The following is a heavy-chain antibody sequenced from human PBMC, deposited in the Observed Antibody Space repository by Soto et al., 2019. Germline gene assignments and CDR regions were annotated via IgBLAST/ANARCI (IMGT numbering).Heavy chain of an antibody. J-gene: IGHJ6*02. CDR3: ARDPVDLFGYMDV. V-gene: IGHV1-69*08. CDR1: EVTFSSYS. D-gene: IGHD6-25*01. CDR2: IIPLLGTA. Sequence: SVKVSCKASEVTFSSYSITWVRQAPGQRLEWMGEIIPLLGTANYAQKFQGRVTITGDKSTSTIYMGLSSLRSDDTAVYYCARDPVDLFGYMDVWGQGTTVTVS.